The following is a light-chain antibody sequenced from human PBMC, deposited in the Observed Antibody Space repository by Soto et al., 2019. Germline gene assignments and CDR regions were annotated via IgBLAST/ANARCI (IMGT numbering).Light chain of an antibody. J-gene: IGKJ1*01. CDR2: EVS. V-gene: IGKV2-30*02. CDR3: MQGTHWPWT. Sequence: DVVMTHSPFSLPVTLGQPASISCRSTQSLLHSDGNTYLSWFQQRPGQSPRRLIYEVSYRDSGVPDRFSGSGSGTDFTLRISRVEAEDIGIYYCMQGTHWPWTFGQGTKVEIK. CDR1: QSLLHSDGNTY.